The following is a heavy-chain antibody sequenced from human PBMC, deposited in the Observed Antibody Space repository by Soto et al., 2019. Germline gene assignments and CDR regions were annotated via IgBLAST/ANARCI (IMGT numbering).Heavy chain of an antibody. CDR1: GFTFSSYG. CDR3: AKKFRQWLDLIDY. V-gene: IGHV3-30*18. D-gene: IGHD6-19*01. CDR2: ISYDGSNK. J-gene: IGHJ4*02. Sequence: GGSLRLSCAASGFTFSSYGMHWVRQAPGKGLEWVAVISYDGSNKYYADSVKGRFTISRDNSKNTLYLQMNSLRAEDTAVYYCAKKFRQWLDLIDYWGQGTLVTVSS.